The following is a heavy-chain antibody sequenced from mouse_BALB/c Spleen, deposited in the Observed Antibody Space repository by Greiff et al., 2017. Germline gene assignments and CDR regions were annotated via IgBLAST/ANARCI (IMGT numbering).Heavy chain of an antibody. CDR2: ISYDGSN. J-gene: IGHJ3*01. Sequence: EVQLQQSGPGLVKPSQSLSLTCSVTGYSITSGYYWNWIRQFPGNKLEWMGYISYDGSNNYNPSLKNRISITRDTSKNQFFLKLNSVTTEDTATCYCAREGGLGLPWFAYWGQGTLVTVSA. D-gene: IGHD2-4*01. CDR3: AREGGLGLPWFAY. V-gene: IGHV3-6*02. CDR1: GYSITSGYY.